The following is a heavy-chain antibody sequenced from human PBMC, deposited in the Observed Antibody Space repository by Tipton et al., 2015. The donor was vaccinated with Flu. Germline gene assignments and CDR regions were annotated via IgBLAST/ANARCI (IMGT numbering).Heavy chain of an antibody. CDR1: GYSISSGYF. Sequence: TLSLTCAVSGYSISSGYFWGWIRQPPGKGLEWIGSISHGGNTYYNPSLKSRVTISLDTSKNHFSLKVDSVTAADTAVYYCARDATVVSEGMDVWGQGTTVTVSS. D-gene: IGHD4-23*01. V-gene: IGHV4-38-2*02. J-gene: IGHJ6*02. CDR2: ISHGGNT. CDR3: ARDATVVSEGMDV.